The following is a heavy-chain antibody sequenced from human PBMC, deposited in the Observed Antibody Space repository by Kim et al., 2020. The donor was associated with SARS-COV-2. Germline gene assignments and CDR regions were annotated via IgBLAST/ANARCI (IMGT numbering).Heavy chain of an antibody. CDR2: ISSNGSST. CDR3: VKKADYDRSGYSRGHDAFDI. J-gene: IGHJ3*02. CDR1: GFTFSSYA. Sequence: GGSLRLSCSASGFTFSSYAMHWVRQAPGKGLEYVSAISSNGSSTYYADSVKGRFTISRDNSKNTLYLQMSSLRAEDTAVYYCVKKADYDRSGYSRGHDAFDISGQRKMVTVSS. D-gene: IGHD3-22*01. V-gene: IGHV3-64D*09.